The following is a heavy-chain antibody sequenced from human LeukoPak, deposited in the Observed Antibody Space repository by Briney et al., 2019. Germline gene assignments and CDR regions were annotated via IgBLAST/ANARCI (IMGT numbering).Heavy chain of an antibody. CDR3: ARVPHAFDI. Sequence: SETLSLTCTVSGGSISSYYWSWIRQPPGKGLEWIGYIYYSGSTNYNPSLKSRVTISVDTSKNQFSLKLSSVAAADTAVYYCARVPHAFDIWGQGTMVTVSS. CDR1: GGSISSYY. J-gene: IGHJ3*02. V-gene: IGHV4-59*01. CDR2: IYYSGST.